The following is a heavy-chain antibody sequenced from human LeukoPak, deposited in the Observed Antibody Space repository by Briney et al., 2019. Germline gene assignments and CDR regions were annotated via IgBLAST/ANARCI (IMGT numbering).Heavy chain of an antibody. CDR1: GYSFTSYW. CDR2: IYPGDSDT. D-gene: IGHD3-9*01. J-gene: IGHJ3*02. Sequence: GKSLKISCKGSGYSFTSYWIGWVRQMPGKGLEWMGIIYPGDSDTRYSPSFQGQVTISADKSISTAYLQWSSLKASDTAMYYCARPGALRYFDWLLKKSKPQDAFDIWGQGTMVTVSS. V-gene: IGHV5-51*01. CDR3: ARPGALRYFDWLLKKSKPQDAFDI.